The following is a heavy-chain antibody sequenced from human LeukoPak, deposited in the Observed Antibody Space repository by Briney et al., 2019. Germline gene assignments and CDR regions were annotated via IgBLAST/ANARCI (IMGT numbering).Heavy chain of an antibody. CDR2: ISGSGGST. CDR1: GFTFSSYA. V-gene: IGHV3-23*01. Sequence: GGSLRLSCAASGFTFSSYAMSWVRQAPGKGLEWVSAISGSGGSTYCADSVKGRFTISRDNSKNTLYLQMNSLRAEDTAVYYCAKFYYGSGSYYNTVFDYWGQGTLVTVSS. D-gene: IGHD3-10*01. J-gene: IGHJ4*02. CDR3: AKFYYGSGSYYNTVFDY.